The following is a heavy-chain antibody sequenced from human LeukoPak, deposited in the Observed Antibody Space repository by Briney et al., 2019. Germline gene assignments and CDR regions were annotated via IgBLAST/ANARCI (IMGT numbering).Heavy chain of an antibody. Sequence: PSETLSLTCTVSGGSISSGAYYCSWIRQPPGTGLEWVGYIRHTGNTYYNPPLKSRVTISADRSKNQFSLNLSSVTAADTAVYYCMRGGIGYDSDYWGQGTLVTVSS. D-gene: IGHD5-12*01. CDR2: IRHTGNT. CDR3: MRGGIGYDSDY. CDR1: GGSISSGAYY. V-gene: IGHV4-30-2*01. J-gene: IGHJ4*02.